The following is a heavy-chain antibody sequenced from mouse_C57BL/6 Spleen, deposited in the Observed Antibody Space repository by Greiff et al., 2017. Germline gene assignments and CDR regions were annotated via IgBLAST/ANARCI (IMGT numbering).Heavy chain of an antibody. J-gene: IGHJ2*01. CDR2: ILPGSGST. Sequence: QVQLQQSGAELMKPGASVKLSCKATGYTFTGYWIEWVKQRPGHGLEWIGEILPGSGSTNYTEKFKGKATFTADTSSNTAYMQLSSLTTEDSAIYYCARSYDYALDYWGQGTTLTVSS. CDR3: ARSYDYALDY. V-gene: IGHV1-9*01. D-gene: IGHD2-4*01. CDR1: GYTFTGYW.